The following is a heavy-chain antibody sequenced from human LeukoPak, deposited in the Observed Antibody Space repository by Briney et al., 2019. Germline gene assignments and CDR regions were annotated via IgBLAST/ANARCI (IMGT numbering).Heavy chain of an antibody. J-gene: IGHJ4*02. Sequence: PSETLSLTCTVSGGSISSYYWSWIRQPPGKGLEWIGYIYYSGSTNYNPSLKSRVTISVDTSKNQFSLKLSSVTAADTAVYYCARGPGIAVAGTGWGQGTLVTVSS. CDR1: GGSISSYY. CDR3: ARGPGIAVAGTG. V-gene: IGHV4-59*08. D-gene: IGHD6-19*01. CDR2: IYYSGST.